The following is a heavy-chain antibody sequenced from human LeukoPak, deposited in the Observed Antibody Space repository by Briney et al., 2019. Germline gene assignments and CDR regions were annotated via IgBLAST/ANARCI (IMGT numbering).Heavy chain of an antibody. Sequence: AGGPLRLSCEASEFTLRIFGMTGFARAQGKGWEWVSYITNSGNSKSYADSVKGRFTISRDNTQNSLYLQMNGLRAEDTAVYYCARTRSSGYLTFDYWGQGILVTVSS. J-gene: IGHJ4*02. CDR2: ITNSGNSK. CDR3: ARTRSSGYLTFDY. CDR1: EFTLRIFG. V-gene: IGHV3-48*01. D-gene: IGHD3-22*01.